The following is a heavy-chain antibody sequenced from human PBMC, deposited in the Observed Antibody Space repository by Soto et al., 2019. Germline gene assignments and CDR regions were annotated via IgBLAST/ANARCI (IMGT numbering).Heavy chain of an antibody. Sequence: PGGSLRLSCAASGFTFSSYAMHWVRQAPGKGLEWVAVISYDGSNKYYADSVKGRFTISRDNSKNTLYLQMNSLRAEDTAVYYCARGGGYSGYDYGRYCDYWGQGTLVTVSS. CDR3: ARGGGYSGYDYGRYCDY. J-gene: IGHJ4*02. CDR1: GFTFSSYA. D-gene: IGHD5-12*01. V-gene: IGHV3-30-3*01. CDR2: ISYDGSNK.